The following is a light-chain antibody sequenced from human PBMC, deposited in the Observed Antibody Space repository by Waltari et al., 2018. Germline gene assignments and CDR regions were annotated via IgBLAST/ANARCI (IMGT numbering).Light chain of an antibody. Sequence: QSVLTQPPSASGTPGQRVTISCSGSRSNIGSNYVYWYQQLPGTAPKLLIYRNNQRPSGFPARFSGSKSGTSASLAISGLRSEDEADYYCAAWDDSLSGRVFGGGTKVTVL. J-gene: IGLJ3*02. CDR1: RSNIGSNY. CDR3: AAWDDSLSGRV. V-gene: IGLV1-47*01. CDR2: RNN.